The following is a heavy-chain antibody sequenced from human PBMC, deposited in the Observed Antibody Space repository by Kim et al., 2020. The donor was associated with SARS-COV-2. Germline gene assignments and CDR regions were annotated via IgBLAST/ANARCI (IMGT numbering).Heavy chain of an antibody. V-gene: IGHV1-46*01. Sequence: ASVKVSCKASGYTFTSYYMHWVRQAPGQGLEWMGIINPSGGSTSYAQKFQGRVTMTRDTSTSTVYMELSSLRSEDTAVYYCARVEYSSGWARSSWFDPWGQGTLVTVSS. CDR2: INPSGGST. CDR1: GYTFTSYY. CDR3: ARVEYSSGWARSSWFDP. D-gene: IGHD6-19*01. J-gene: IGHJ5*02.